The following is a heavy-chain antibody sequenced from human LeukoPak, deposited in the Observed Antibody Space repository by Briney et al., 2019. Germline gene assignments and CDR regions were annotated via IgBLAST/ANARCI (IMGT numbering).Heavy chain of an antibody. V-gene: IGHV1-46*01. CDR1: GYTLTELS. J-gene: IGHJ4*02. CDR3: ARDSGFGYFDF. D-gene: IGHD1-1*01. CDR2: INPGGGSA. Sequence: ASVKVSCKVSGYTLTELSMHWVRQAPGQGLEWMGIINPGGGSATYAQKFQGRVTMTSDTSTSTVYMDLISLRSEDTAVYYCARDSGFGYFDFWGQGTLVTVSS.